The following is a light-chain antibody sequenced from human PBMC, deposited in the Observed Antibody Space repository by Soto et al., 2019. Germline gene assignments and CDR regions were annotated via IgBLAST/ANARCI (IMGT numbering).Light chain of an antibody. CDR2: RSN. V-gene: IGLV1-47*01. CDR3: ASWDYSLSGVL. CDR1: SSNIGSND. J-gene: IGLJ2*01. Sequence: QSVPTQPPSASGTPGQRVTISWSVSSSNIGSNDAFWYQQLPGTAPKLLIYRSNQRPSGVPDRFSGSKSGTSASLAISGLRSEDEADYYCASWDYSLSGVLFGGGTKLTVL.